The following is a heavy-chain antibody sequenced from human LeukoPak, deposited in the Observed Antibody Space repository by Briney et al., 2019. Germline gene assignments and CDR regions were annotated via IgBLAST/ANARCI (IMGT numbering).Heavy chain of an antibody. CDR1: GGSISSYY. D-gene: IGHD5-12*01. V-gene: IGHV4-59*01. CDR2: IYYSGST. Sequence: SETLSLTCTVSGGSISSYYWSWIRQPPGKGLEWIGYIYYSGSTNYNPSLKSRVTISVDTSKNQFSLKLSSVTAADTAVYYCARMMDIVATIGFDPWGQGTLVTVSS. CDR3: ARMMDIVATIGFDP. J-gene: IGHJ5*02.